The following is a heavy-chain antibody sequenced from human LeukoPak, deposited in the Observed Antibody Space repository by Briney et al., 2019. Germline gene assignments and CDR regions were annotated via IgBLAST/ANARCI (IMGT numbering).Heavy chain of an antibody. V-gene: IGHV1-18*01. CDR1: AYTFTSYG. CDR3: ARTGSGYSYGYLLY. Sequence: ASVKVSCKASAYTFTSYGISWVRQAPGQGFEWIGWFSAYNGNTNYAQKLQARVTMTTNTFTSTASMALRSLRSDDTAVYYCARTGSGYSYGYLLYWGQGTLVTVSS. CDR2: FSAYNGNT. J-gene: IGHJ4*02. D-gene: IGHD5-18*01.